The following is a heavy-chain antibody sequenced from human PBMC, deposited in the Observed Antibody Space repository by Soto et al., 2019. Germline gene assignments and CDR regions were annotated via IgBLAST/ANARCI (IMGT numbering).Heavy chain of an antibody. CDR1: GFSLSTSGVG. Sequence: QITLKESGPTLVKPTQTLTLTCTFSGFSLSTSGVGVGWIRQPPRKALEWLAHIYWDDDKRYSPSLKSRLSITKDTSKNQVVLTMTNMDPVDTATYYCAHSGMSGDSSAYYAYWGQGTLVTVSS. V-gene: IGHV2-5*02. CDR2: IYWDDDK. D-gene: IGHD3-22*01. J-gene: IGHJ4*02. CDR3: AHSGMSGDSSAYYAY.